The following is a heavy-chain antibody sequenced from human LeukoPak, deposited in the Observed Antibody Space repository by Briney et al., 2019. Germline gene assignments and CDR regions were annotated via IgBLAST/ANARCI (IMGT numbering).Heavy chain of an antibody. J-gene: IGHJ5*02. V-gene: IGHV1-69*13. CDR1: GGTFSSYA. Sequence: SVKVSCKASGGTFSSYAISWVRQAPGQGLEWMGGIIPIFGTANYAQKFQGRVTITADESTSTAYMELSSLRSEDTAVYYCARGSANYYDSSGYPGPWGQGTLVTVSS. D-gene: IGHD3-22*01. CDR2: IIPIFGTA. CDR3: ARGSANYYDSSGYPGP.